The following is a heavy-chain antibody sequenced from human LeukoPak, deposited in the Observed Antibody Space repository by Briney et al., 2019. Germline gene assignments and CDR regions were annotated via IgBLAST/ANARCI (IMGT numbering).Heavy chain of an antibody. Sequence: SETLSLTCTVSGGSVSSGSYYWSWNRQPPGKGLEWIGYIYYSGSTNYNPSLKSRVTISVDTSKNQFSLKLSSVTAADTAVYYCARDRLRSHWFDPWGQGTLVTVSS. CDR2: IYYSGST. CDR3: ARDRLRSHWFDP. J-gene: IGHJ5*02. V-gene: IGHV4-61*01. CDR1: GGSVSSGSYY.